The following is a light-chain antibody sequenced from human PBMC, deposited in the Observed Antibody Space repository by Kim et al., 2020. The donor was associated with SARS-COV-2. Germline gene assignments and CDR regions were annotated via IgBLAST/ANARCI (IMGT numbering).Light chain of an antibody. CDR2: GAS. CDR3: QQYANSPLT. Sequence: SPGERATLSCRASQSVYSSFLAWYHQKPGQAPRLLIYGASNRATGIPDRFSGSGSGTDFTLTISRLEPEDFAVYYCQQYANSPLTFGGGTKVEIK. CDR1: QSVYSSF. J-gene: IGKJ4*01. V-gene: IGKV3-20*01.